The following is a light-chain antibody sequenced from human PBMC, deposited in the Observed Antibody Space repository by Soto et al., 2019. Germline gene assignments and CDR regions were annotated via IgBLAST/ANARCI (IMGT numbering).Light chain of an antibody. CDR3: SSYTSSSLYV. V-gene: IGLV2-14*01. CDR1: SSDVGCYNY. J-gene: IGLJ1*01. Sequence: QSVLTQPASVSGSPGQSITISCTGTSSDVGCYNYVSWYQQLPGKAPKLMIYDVSDRPSGVSNRFSGSKSGNTASLTISGLQTEDEADYYCSSYTSSSLYVFGTGTKVTVL. CDR2: DVS.